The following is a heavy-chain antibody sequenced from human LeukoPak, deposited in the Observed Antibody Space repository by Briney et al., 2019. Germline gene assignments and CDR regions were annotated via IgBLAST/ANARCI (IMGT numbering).Heavy chain of an antibody. CDR2: IYSTGTT. CDR1: GFIVNTNY. Sequence: PGGSLRLSCAASGFIVNTNYMGWVRQAPGKGLDWFSVIYSTGTTHYADSVKGRFTISRDNSNNTLYLQMNTLRAEDTAVYYCARVGAYGGYKYYFDYWGQGTLVTVSS. CDR3: ARVGAYGGYKYYFDY. J-gene: IGHJ4*02. V-gene: IGHV3-53*01. D-gene: IGHD5-12*01.